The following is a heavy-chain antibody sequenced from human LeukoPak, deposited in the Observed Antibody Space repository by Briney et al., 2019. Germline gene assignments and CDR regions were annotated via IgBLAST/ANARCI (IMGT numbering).Heavy chain of an antibody. CDR2: ISGSGGST. CDR1: GFTFSSYA. V-gene: IGHV3-23*01. Sequence: GGSLRLSCAASGFTFSSYAMSWVRQAPGKGLEWVSAISGSGGSTYYADSVKGRFTISRDNSKNTLYLQMNSLRAEDTAVYYCAKAVRYCSSTSCYAPEDYYYGMDVWGKGTTVTVSS. CDR3: AKAVRYCSSTSCYAPEDYYYGMDV. D-gene: IGHD2-2*01. J-gene: IGHJ6*04.